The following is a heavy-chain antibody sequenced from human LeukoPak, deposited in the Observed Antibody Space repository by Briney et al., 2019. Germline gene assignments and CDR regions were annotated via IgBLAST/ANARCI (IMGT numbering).Heavy chain of an antibody. V-gene: IGHV3-30*04. CDR1: GFTFSSYA. D-gene: IGHD2-2*01. J-gene: IGHJ4*02. Sequence: HPGGSLRLSCAASGFTFSSYAMHWVRQAPGKGLEWVAVISYDGSNKYYADSVKGRFTISRDNSKNTLYLQMNSLRAEDTAVYYCARDLLGYCSSTSCWGGFDYWGQGTLVTVSS. CDR3: ARDLLGYCSSTSCWGGFDY. CDR2: ISYDGSNK.